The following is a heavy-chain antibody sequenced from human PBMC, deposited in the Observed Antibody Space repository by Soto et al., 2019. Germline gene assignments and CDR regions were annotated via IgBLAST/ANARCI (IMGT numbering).Heavy chain of an antibody. CDR3: ARGGRHSDYYYYYGMDV. Sequence: GASVKVSCKAFGYTFTIYYIHWVRQAPGQGLEWMGVINTSGGSPTYAQKSQDRVTMTRDTSTSTVYMELSSLRSEDTAVYYCARGGRHSDYYYYYGMDVWGQGTTVTVSS. CDR2: INTSGGSP. CDR1: GYTFTIYY. V-gene: IGHV1-46*01. J-gene: IGHJ6*02. D-gene: IGHD6-25*01.